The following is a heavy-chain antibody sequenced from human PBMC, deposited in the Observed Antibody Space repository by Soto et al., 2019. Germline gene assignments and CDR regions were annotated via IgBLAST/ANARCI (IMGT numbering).Heavy chain of an antibody. D-gene: IGHD3-3*01. Sequence: SVKVSCEACGGTFSSYALSWVRQAPGPGLEWMGGIIPIFGTANYAQKFQGRVTITADESTSTAYMELSSLRSEDTAVYYCARDYDFWSGYGPNGMDVWGQGITVTVS. CDR2: IIPIFGTA. CDR3: ARDYDFWSGYGPNGMDV. V-gene: IGHV1-69*13. CDR1: GGTFSSYA. J-gene: IGHJ6*02.